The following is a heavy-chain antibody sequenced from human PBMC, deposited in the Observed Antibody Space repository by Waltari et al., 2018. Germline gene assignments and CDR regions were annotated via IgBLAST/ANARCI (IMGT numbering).Heavy chain of an antibody. D-gene: IGHD1-26*01. J-gene: IGHJ4*02. Sequence: EVQLLESGGGLVQPGGSLRLSCQASGFTFSSYAMTWVRQAPGKGLEGVSSISGSGGVTYHADSVKGRFTISRDDSKNTLYLQMNSLRAEDTAIYYWAKDAGVYCDSELLGDYWGQGTLVTVSS. CDR2: ISGSGGVT. CDR3: AKDAGVYCDSELLGDY. CDR1: GFTFSSYA. V-gene: IGHV3-23*01.